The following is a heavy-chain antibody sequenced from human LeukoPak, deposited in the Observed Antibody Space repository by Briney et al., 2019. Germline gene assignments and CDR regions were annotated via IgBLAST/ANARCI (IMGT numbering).Heavy chain of an antibody. CDR2: IYYSGST. CDR1: GGSISSYY. Sequence: KPSETLSLTCTVSGGSISSYYWSWIRQPPGKGLEWIGYIYYSGSTNYNPSLKSRVTISVDTPKNQFSLKLSSVTAADTAVYYCARAAIFGVVIPYFDYWGQGTLVTVSS. J-gene: IGHJ4*02. CDR3: ARAAIFGVVIPYFDY. V-gene: IGHV4-59*01. D-gene: IGHD3-3*01.